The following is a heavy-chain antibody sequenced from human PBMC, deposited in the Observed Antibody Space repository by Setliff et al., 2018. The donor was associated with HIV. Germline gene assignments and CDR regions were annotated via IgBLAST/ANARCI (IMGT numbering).Heavy chain of an antibody. CDR3: ARGSGGYCSGGSCYFGFGLAL. J-gene: IGHJ6*02. CDR2: IIPIFNTA. CDR1: GGTLSSYS. D-gene: IGHD2-15*01. Sequence: VKVSCKASGGTLSSYSITWVRQAPGQGLEWMGGIIPIFNTANYAQKFQGRVTITADESTSTAYMELSSLGSEDTAVYYCARGSGGYCSGGSCYFGFGLALWGQGTTVTVSS. V-gene: IGHV1-69*13.